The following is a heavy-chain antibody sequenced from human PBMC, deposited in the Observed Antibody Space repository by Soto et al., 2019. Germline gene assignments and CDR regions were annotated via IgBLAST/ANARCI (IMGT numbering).Heavy chain of an antibody. CDR3: ARTRTTYGMDV. D-gene: IGHD2-2*01. V-gene: IGHV4-34*01. Sequence: QVQLQQWGAGLLKPSETLSLTCAVYGGSFSGYYWSWIRQPPGKGLEWIGEINHSGSTNYNPSLKSRVTISVDTSKNQFSRKLSSVTAADTAVYYCARTRTTYGMDVWGQGTTVTVSS. CDR1: GGSFSGYY. J-gene: IGHJ6*02. CDR2: INHSGST.